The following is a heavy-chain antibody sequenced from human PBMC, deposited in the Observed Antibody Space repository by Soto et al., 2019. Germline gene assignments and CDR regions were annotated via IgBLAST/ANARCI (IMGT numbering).Heavy chain of an antibody. D-gene: IGHD1-7*01. Sequence: SQTLSLTCVISGDSVSSNSAAWNWIRQSPSRGLEWLGRTYYRSRWYNDYAVSVRSRITVNADTSKNQFSLHLNSVTPEDTAVYYCAGTGSLQWYYMDVWDKGTXVTVSS. CDR1: GDSVSSNSAA. CDR2: TYYRSRWYN. J-gene: IGHJ6*03. CDR3: AGTGSLQWYYMDV. V-gene: IGHV6-1*01.